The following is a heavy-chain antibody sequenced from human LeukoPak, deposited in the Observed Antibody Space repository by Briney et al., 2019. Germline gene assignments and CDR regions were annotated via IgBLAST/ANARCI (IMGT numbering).Heavy chain of an antibody. D-gene: IGHD1-1*01. CDR2: INHSGST. V-gene: IGHV4-39*07. CDR3: ARGKDWTGDAFDI. CDR1: GGSISSSSYY. J-gene: IGHJ3*02. Sequence: SETLSLTCTVSGGSISSSSYYWSWIRQPPGKGLEWIGEINHSGSTNYNPSLKSRVTISVDTSKNQFSLKLSSVTAADTAVYYCARGKDWTGDAFDIWGQGTMVTVSS.